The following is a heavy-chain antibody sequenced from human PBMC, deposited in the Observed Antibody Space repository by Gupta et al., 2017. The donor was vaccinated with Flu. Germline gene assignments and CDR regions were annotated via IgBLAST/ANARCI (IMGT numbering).Heavy chain of an antibody. D-gene: IGHD6-19*01. J-gene: IGHJ4*02. CDR3: ARGCRGYSSGCPPYFDY. CDR1: GFTFSSYD. Sequence: EVQLVESGGGLVQPGGSLRLSCAASGFTFSSYDMHWVRQATGKGLEWVSAMGTAGDTYYPGSVKGRFTISREKAKNSLYLQMNSLRAGDTAVYYCARGCRGYSSGCPPYFDYWGQGTLVTVSS. V-gene: IGHV3-13*04. CDR2: MGTAGDT.